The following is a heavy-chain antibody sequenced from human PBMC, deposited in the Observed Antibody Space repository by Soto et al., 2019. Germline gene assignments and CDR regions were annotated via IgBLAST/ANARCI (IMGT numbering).Heavy chain of an antibody. V-gene: IGHV3-23*01. Sequence: VSLRLSCAASGFTFSSYAMSWVRQAPGKGLEWVSAISGSGGSTYYADSVKGRFTISRDNSKNTLYLQMNSLRAEDTAVYYCAKDISPYRIAVAGTPLNWFDPWGQGTLVTVSS. J-gene: IGHJ5*02. CDR1: GFTFSSYA. D-gene: IGHD6-19*01. CDR3: AKDISPYRIAVAGTPLNWFDP. CDR2: ISGSGGST.